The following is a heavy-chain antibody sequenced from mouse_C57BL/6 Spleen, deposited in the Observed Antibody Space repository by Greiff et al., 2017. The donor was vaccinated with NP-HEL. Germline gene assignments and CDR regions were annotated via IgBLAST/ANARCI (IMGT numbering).Heavy chain of an antibody. CDR3: ARKDYSNYGVAMDY. V-gene: IGHV2-2*01. CDR2: IWSGGST. Sequence: VHLVESGPGLVQPSQSLSITCTVSGFSLTSYGVHWVRQSPGKGLEWLGVIWSGGSTDYNAAFISRLSISKDNSKSQVFFKMNSLQADDTAIYYCARKDYSNYGVAMDYWGQGTSVTVSS. J-gene: IGHJ4*01. D-gene: IGHD2-5*01. CDR1: GFSLTSYG.